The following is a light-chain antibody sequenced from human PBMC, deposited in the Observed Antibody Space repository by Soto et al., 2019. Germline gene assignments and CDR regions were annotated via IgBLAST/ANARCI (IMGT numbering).Light chain of an antibody. Sequence: QSALTQPRSVSGSPGQSVTISCTGTSSDVGGYNSVSWYQHHPGKAPQLMIYDVSKRPSGVPDRFSGSKSGNTASLTITGLQAEDEADYYCCSYAGSYTWVFGGGTKLTVL. V-gene: IGLV2-11*01. J-gene: IGLJ3*02. CDR1: SSDVGGYNS. CDR2: DVS. CDR3: CSYAGSYTWV.